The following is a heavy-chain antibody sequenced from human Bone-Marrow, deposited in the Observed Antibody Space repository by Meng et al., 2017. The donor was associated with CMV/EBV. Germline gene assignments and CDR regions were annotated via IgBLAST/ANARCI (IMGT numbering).Heavy chain of an antibody. CDR1: GFIFSNYG. V-gene: IGHV3-7*01. Sequence: ETLSLTCAASGFIFSNYGMQWVRQAPNKGLEWVAYIKEDGSEKYYVDSVRGRFTISRDNAKNSLSLQMNSLRAEDTAIYYWARRRDPSTVTMDSWGQGTLVTVSS. CDR2: IKEDGSEK. D-gene: IGHD4-17*01. J-gene: IGHJ4*02. CDR3: ARRRDPSTVTMDS.